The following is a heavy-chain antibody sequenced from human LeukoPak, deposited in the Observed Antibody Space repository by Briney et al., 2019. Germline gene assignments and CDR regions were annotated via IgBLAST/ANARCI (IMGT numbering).Heavy chain of an antibody. CDR3: ARDDYYYDSSGYYLYYYYMDV. J-gene: IGHJ6*03. CDR1: GFTFSSYA. D-gene: IGHD3-22*01. CDR2: ISGSGGST. V-gene: IGHV3-23*01. Sequence: GGSLRLSCAASGFTFSSYAMSWVRQAPGKGLEWVSAISGSGGSTYYADSVKGRFTISRDNAKNSLYLQMNSLRAEDTAVYYCARDDYYYDSSGYYLYYYYMDVWGKGTTVTVSS.